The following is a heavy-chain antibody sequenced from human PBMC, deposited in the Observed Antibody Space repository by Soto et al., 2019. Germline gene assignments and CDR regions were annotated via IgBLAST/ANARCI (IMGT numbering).Heavy chain of an antibody. J-gene: IGHJ4*02. CDR1: GFTFGSYW. D-gene: IGHD2-21*02. Sequence: GGSLRLSCAVSGFTFGSYWMNWVRLIPGKGLEWVAYIKPDGSATYYVDSVKGRFTTSRDNAKNSLYLQMNSPRVEDTSVYYCARAGYCGPGCYYYFDYWGQGTLVTVSS. CDR3: ARAGYCGPGCYYYFDY. V-gene: IGHV3-7*01. CDR2: IKPDGSAT.